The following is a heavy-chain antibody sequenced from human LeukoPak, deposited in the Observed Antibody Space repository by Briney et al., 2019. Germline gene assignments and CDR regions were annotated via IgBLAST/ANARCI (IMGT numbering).Heavy chain of an antibody. Sequence: GGSLRLSCAASGFTFSNYEMNWVRQVPGKGLVWVSRINSDGSITTYADSVKGRFTISRDNAKNTLYLQMNSLRVEDTAVYYCAGGISATGGGWGQGTMVTVSS. CDR3: AGGISATGGG. J-gene: IGHJ3*01. V-gene: IGHV3-74*01. CDR1: GFTFSNYE. CDR2: INSDGSIT. D-gene: IGHD6-13*01.